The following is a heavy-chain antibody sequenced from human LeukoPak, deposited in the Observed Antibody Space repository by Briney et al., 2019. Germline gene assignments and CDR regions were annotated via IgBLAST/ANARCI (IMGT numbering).Heavy chain of an antibody. D-gene: IGHD5-18*01. CDR1: GGSISSSSYY. CDR3: ASSSEQLWFLH. CDR2: IYYSGST. V-gene: IGHV4-39*01. J-gene: IGHJ4*02. Sequence: SETLSPTCTVSGGSISSSSYYWGWIRQPPGKGLEWIGSIYYSGSTYYNPSLKSRVTISVDTSKNQFSLKLSSVTAADTAVYYCASSSEQLWFLHWGQGTLVTVSS.